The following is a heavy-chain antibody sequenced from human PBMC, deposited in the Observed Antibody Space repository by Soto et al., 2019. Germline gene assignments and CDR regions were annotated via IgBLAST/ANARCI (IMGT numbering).Heavy chain of an antibody. D-gene: IGHD3-22*01. J-gene: IGHJ4*02. Sequence: GASVKVSCKAAGYTFSNYGVSWVRQAPGQGLEWMGWISAYNGDTKYAQKLQGRVSMTTDTSTNIAYLDLRSLKSDDTAVYLCARLKGRFDSSDYYYELPDYWGQGTLVTVSS. V-gene: IGHV1-18*01. CDR1: GYTFSNYG. CDR2: ISAYNGDT. CDR3: ARLKGRFDSSDYYYELPDY.